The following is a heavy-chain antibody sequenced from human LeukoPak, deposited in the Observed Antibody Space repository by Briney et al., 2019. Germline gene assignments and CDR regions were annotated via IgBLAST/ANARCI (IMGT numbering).Heavy chain of an antibody. CDR1: GFTFSNYA. CDR3: AGDNNCDY. J-gene: IGHJ4*02. D-gene: IGHD2/OR15-2a*01. CDR2: ISYDGGNE. Sequence: PGRSLRLSCAASGFTFSNYAMHWVRQAPGKGLEWVAVISYDGGNEYYADSVKGRFTISRDNSKNTLYLQMNSLRAEDTAVYYCAGDNNCDYWGQGTLVTVSS. V-gene: IGHV3-30*04.